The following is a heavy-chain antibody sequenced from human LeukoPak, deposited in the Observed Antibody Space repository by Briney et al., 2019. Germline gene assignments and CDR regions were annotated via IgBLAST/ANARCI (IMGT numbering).Heavy chain of an antibody. CDR2: THYSGNT. D-gene: IGHD1-26*01. Sequence: NPSETLSLSCTVSGDSISSYYWSWIRQPPGKGLEWIGYTHYSGNTNYNPSLKSRVTMSVDTSKNQLSLKLSSVTAADTAVYYCARKRVGAHWYFDLWGRGTLVTVSS. V-gene: IGHV4-59*01. CDR3: ARKRVGAHWYFDL. CDR1: GDSISSYY. J-gene: IGHJ2*01.